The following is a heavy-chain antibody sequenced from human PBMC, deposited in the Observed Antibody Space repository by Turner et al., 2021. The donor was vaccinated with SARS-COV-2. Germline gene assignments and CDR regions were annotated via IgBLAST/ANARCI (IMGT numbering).Heavy chain of an antibody. V-gene: IGHV4-39*01. Sequence: QLQLQESRPGLRKPSESLSLTCTVSGGSISSSSYYWAWIRQPPGKGLEWIGTIYYSGRTYYNPSLKSRVTISVDTSKNKFSLKLSSVTAADTAVYYCAGLGGSGDYGDYWGQGTLVTVSS. CDR2: IYYSGRT. CDR1: GGSISSSSYY. J-gene: IGHJ4*02. CDR3: AGLGGSGDYGDY. D-gene: IGHD3-16*01.